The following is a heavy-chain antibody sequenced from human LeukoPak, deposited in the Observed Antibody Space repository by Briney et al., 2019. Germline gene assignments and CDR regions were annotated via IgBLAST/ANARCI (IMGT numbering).Heavy chain of an antibody. J-gene: IGHJ3*02. D-gene: IGHD3-22*01. CDR2: IIPIFGTA. Sequence: SVKVSCKASGGTFSSCAIGWVRQAPGQGLEWMGRIIPIFGTANYAQKFQGRVTITTDESTSTAYMELSSLRSEDTAVYYCARGFTTTKKQNAFDIWGQGTMVTVSS. CDR3: ARGFTTTKKQNAFDI. CDR1: GGTFSSCA. V-gene: IGHV1-69*05.